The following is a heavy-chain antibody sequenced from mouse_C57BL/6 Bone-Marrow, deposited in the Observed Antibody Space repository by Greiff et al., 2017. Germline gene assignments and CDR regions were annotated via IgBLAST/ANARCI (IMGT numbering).Heavy chain of an antibody. CDR1: GYTFTSYW. J-gene: IGHJ3*01. CDR2: IYPGNSDT. Sequence: VQLQQSGTVLARPGASVKMSCKTSGYTFTSYWMHWVKQRPGQGLEWIGAIYPGNSDTSYNQKFKGKAKLTAVTSASTAYMELSSLTNEDSAVYYCTTKAYYSNSAWFAYWGQGTLVTVSA. CDR3: TTKAYYSNSAWFAY. D-gene: IGHD2-5*01. V-gene: IGHV1-5*01.